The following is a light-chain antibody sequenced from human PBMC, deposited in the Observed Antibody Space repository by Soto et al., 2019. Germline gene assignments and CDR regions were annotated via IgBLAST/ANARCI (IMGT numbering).Light chain of an antibody. J-gene: IGKJ1*01. V-gene: IGKV3-11*01. CDR3: QHRSNWPGT. CDR2: DAS. Sequence: EIVLTQSPVALSLSPGERATLSCRASLSVSSYLAWYQQKPGQAPRLLIYDASDRATGIPARFSGSGSGTDFTLTISSREPEDFAVYYCQHRSNWPGTFGQGTKVDIK. CDR1: LSVSSY.